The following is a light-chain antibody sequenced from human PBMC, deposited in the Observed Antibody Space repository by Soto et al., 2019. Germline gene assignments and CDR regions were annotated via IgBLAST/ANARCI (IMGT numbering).Light chain of an antibody. J-gene: IGLJ1*01. CDR3: ISYTGSSTSYV. CDR2: GVS. CDR1: RSDNGSYNY. V-gene: IGLV2-14*01. Sequence: QSVLTQPASVSGSPGQSITISCSGTRSDNGSYNYVAWYQQFPGKTPKILIYGVSNRPSGVSSRFSGSKSDNTASLTISGLQAEDEADYYCISYTGSSTSYVFGSGTKVTVL.